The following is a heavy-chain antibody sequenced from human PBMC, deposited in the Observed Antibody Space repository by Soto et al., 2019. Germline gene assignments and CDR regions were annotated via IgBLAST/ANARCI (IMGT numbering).Heavy chain of an antibody. D-gene: IGHD6-13*01. CDR3: ARIAASGRGWDV. CDR1: GFTFSSYW. V-gene: IGHV3-7*01. Sequence: EVQLVESGGGLVQPGGSLRLSCVDSGFTFSSYWMSWVRQAPVKGLEWVGNIKQDGSEENYADSVKGRFTISRDNAKNPMYLQRNSRRVEDTAVYYCARIAASGRGWDVWGQGTTVVVSS. J-gene: IGHJ6*02. CDR2: IKQDGSEE.